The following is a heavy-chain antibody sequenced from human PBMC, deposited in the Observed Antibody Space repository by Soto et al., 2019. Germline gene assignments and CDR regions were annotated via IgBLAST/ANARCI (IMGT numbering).Heavy chain of an antibody. Sequence: SQTPSLPSAISGDSVSSNSAAWNCIRQSPSRGLEWLGRTYYRSKWYNDYAVSVKSRITIHPDTSKNQFSLQLNSVTPEDTAVYYCARDRWLVLYYFDYWGQGTLVTVSS. CDR1: GDSVSSNSAA. CDR3: ARDRWLVLYYFDY. CDR2: TYYRSKWYN. V-gene: IGHV6-1*01. J-gene: IGHJ4*02. D-gene: IGHD6-19*01.